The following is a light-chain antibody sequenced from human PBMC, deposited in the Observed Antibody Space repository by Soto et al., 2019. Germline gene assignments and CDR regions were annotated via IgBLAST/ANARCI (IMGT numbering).Light chain of an antibody. CDR2: GNS. V-gene: IGLV1-44*01. CDR3: AAWDDSLSGHWV. Sequence: QSVLTQPPSASGTPGQRVTISCSGSSSNIGSNTVNWYQQFPGTAPKLLIDGNSQRPSGVPGRFSGSKSATSASLTISGLQSEDEADYYCAAWDDSLSGHWVFGGGTKLTVL. J-gene: IGLJ3*02. CDR1: SSNIGSNT.